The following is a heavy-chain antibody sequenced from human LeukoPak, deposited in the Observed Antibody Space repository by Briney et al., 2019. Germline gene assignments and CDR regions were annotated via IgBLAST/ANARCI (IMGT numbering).Heavy chain of an antibody. CDR1: GFTVSSNY. Sequence: PGGSLRLSCAASGFTVSSNYMSWVRQAPGKGLEWVANINLDGSEKYYVDSVKGRFTIYRDNAKNSLYLQMNSLRAEDTAVYYCARGITSGPRRYDVRNFDYWGQGTPVTVSS. CDR2: INLDGSEK. J-gene: IGHJ4*02. CDR3: ARGITSGPRRYDVRNFDY. V-gene: IGHV3-7*01. D-gene: IGHD5-12*01.